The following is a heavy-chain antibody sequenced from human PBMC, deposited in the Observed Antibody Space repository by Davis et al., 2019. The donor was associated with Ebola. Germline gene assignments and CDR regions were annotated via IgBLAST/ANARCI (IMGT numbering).Heavy chain of an antibody. CDR3: ATGARSVLRYFDWLPIFDY. J-gene: IGHJ4*02. Sequence: ASVKVSCKASGYTFTSYDINWVRQATGQGLEWMGWMNPNSGNTGYAQKFQGRVTMTRNTSISTAYMELSSLRSEDTAVYYCATGARSVLRYFDWLPIFDYWGQGTLVTVSS. D-gene: IGHD3-9*01. CDR1: GYTFTSYD. V-gene: IGHV1-8*01. CDR2: MNPNSGNT.